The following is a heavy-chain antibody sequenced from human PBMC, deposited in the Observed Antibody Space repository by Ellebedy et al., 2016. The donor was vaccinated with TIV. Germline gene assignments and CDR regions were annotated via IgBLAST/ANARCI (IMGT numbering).Heavy chain of an antibody. V-gene: IGHV4-59*08. CDR2: IYYSGST. D-gene: IGHD4-23*01. J-gene: IGHJ2*01. CDR1: GDSMSNYW. Sequence: MPSETLSLTCNVSGDSMSNYWWSWIRQPPGKPLEWIGYIYYSGSTNYDPSLKSRVTISLDTSKNHFSLRLTSVTAADPAVYYCARLRHYGGDSVWFFDLWGRGTLVTVSS. CDR3: ARLRHYGGDSVWFFDL.